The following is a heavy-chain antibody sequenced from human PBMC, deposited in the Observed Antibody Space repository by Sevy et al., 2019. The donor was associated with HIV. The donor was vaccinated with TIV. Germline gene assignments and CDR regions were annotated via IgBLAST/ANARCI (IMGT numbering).Heavy chain of an antibody. J-gene: IGHJ6*02. CDR1: GFTFSSYA. D-gene: IGHD3-10*01. CDR2: ISYDGSNK. V-gene: IGHV3-30*04. Sequence: GGSLRLSCAASGFTFSSYAMHWVRQAPGKGLEWVAVISYDGSNKYYAYSVKGRFTISRDNSKNTLYLQMNSLRAEDTAVYYCARGMVRGKDYYGMDVWGQGTTVTVSS. CDR3: ARGMVRGKDYYGMDV.